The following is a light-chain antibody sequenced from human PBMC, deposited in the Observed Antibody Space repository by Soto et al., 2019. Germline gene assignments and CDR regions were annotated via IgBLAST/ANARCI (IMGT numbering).Light chain of an antibody. CDR2: GAS. Sequence: EIVLTQSPGTLSLSPGERATLSCRASQSISSSYLTWYQQKPGQAPRLLIYGASSRDTGIPDRFSGSRSGTDFSLTIIGLEPADFAVYYCQQYGSSPYTFGQGTKLEIK. CDR1: QSISSSY. J-gene: IGKJ2*01. V-gene: IGKV3-20*01. CDR3: QQYGSSPYT.